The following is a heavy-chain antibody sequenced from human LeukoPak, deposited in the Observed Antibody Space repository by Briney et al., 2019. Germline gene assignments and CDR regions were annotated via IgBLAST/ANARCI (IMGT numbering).Heavy chain of an antibody. V-gene: IGHV3-11*01. CDR3: ARPAFYENWFDP. J-gene: IGHJ5*02. D-gene: IGHD3-3*01. Sequence: GGSLRLSCAASGFTCSDYYMSWIRQAPWKGLEGVSYISSSGSTIYYADSVKGRFTISRDNAKNSLYLQMSSLRAEDTAVYYCARPAFYENWFDPWGQGTLVTVSS. CDR1: GFTCSDYY. CDR2: ISSSGSTI.